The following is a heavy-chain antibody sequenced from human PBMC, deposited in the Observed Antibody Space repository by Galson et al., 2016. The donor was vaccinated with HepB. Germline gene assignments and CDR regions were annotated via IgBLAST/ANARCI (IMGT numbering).Heavy chain of an antibody. CDR2: ISWNSGSI. CDR1: GFIFKDYA. D-gene: IGHD2-15*01. J-gene: IGHJ5*02. V-gene: IGHV3-9*01. Sequence: SLRLSCAASGFIFKDYAMHWVRQAPGKGLEWVSSISWNSGSIGYADSVKGRFTISRDNAKNSLYLQMNSLTAEDTAIYYCAKKWVVEGVTDYFDAWGQGTLVTVSS. CDR3: AKKWVVEGVTDYFDA.